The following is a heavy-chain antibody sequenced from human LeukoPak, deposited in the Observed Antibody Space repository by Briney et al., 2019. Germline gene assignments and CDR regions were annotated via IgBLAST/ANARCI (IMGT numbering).Heavy chain of an antibody. D-gene: IGHD6-19*01. Sequence: GGSLRLSCAASGFTFDDYAMHWVRQAPGKGLEWVSGISWNSGSIGYADSVKGRFTISRDNAKNSLYLQMNSLRAEDTALYYCAKAQGYSSGIADDWGQGTLVTVSS. V-gene: IGHV3-9*01. J-gene: IGHJ4*02. CDR2: ISWNSGSI. CDR1: GFTFDDYA. CDR3: AKAQGYSSGIADD.